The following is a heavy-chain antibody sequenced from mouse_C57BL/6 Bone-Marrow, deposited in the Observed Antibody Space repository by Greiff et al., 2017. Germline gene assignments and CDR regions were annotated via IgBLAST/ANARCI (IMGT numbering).Heavy chain of an antibody. CDR3: ARHNYSNFYYAMDY. CDR1: GFTFSSYG. V-gene: IGHV5-6*01. Sequence: EVQGVESGGDLVKPGGSLKLSCAASGFTFSSYGMSWVRQTPDKRLEWVATISSGGSYTYYPDSVKGRFTISRDNAKNTLYLQMSSLKSEDTAMYYCARHNYSNFYYAMDYWGQGTSVTVSS. D-gene: IGHD2-5*01. CDR2: ISSGGSYT. J-gene: IGHJ4*01.